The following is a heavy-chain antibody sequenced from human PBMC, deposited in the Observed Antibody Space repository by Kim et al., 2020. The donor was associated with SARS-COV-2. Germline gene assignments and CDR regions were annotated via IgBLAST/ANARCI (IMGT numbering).Heavy chain of an antibody. V-gene: IGHV1-69*05. J-gene: IGHJ4*02. CDR1: GDTLGNYN. CDR2: IIPLFGTT. D-gene: IGHD2-15*01. Sequence: SVKVSCKASGDTLGNYNVRWLRQAPGQGLEWLGGIIPLFGTTIYAQKFRGRVTITTDEVTGTDYMELSSLRPDDTAIYYCVRGRYDDTRWFMYFSDSWGQGTLVPVSS. CDR3: VRGRYDDTRWFMYFSDS.